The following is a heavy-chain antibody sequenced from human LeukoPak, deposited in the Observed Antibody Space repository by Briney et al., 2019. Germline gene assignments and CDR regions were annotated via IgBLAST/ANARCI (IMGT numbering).Heavy chain of an antibody. J-gene: IGHJ4*02. CDR1: GFTFIDSW. Sequence: GGSLRLSCAASGFTFIDSWITWVRQAPGKGLEWVANIKYDGSENYYVDSVKGRFTISRDNAKKSLSLQMNSLRAEDTAVYYCAKYHYGSGTSLGYWGQGTLVTVSS. V-gene: IGHV3-7*01. CDR2: IKYDGSEN. D-gene: IGHD3-10*01. CDR3: AKYHYGSGTSLGY.